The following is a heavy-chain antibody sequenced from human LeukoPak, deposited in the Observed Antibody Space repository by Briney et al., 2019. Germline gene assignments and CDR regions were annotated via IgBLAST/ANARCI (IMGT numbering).Heavy chain of an antibody. D-gene: IGHD3-10*01. V-gene: IGHV3-7*02. CDR3: ARVSLGNNYGSGSYDY. CDR1: GFTFSRYW. CDR2: IKEDGIVK. J-gene: IGHJ4*02. Sequence: GGSLRLSCAASGFTFSRYWMSWVRQAPGKGLEWVANIKEDGIVKYYVESVKGRFTISRDNAENSLYLQMSSLRAEDTAVYYCARVSLGNNYGSGSYDYWGQGTLVTVSS.